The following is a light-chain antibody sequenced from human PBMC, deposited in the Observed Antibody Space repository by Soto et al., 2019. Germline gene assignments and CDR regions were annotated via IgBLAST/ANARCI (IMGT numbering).Light chain of an antibody. J-gene: IGLJ2*01. CDR1: SSNIGSHT. Sequence: QSVLTQPPSASGTPGQRVTISCSGSSSNIGSHTVNWYQQLPGTAPKLLMYSDNQRPSGVPDRFSGSKSGTSASLAISGLQSDDEADYYCAAWDGSLNGVVFGGGTQLTVL. CDR2: SDN. CDR3: AAWDGSLNGVV. V-gene: IGLV1-44*01.